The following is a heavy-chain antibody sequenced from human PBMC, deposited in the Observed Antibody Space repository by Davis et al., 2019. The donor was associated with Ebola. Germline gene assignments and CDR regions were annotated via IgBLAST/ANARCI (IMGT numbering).Heavy chain of an antibody. Sequence: PGGSLRLSCVASGFTFSRNSMNWVRQAPGKGLVWVSYISSGSTTIYYADSVKGRFTISRDNAKNALYLQMNSLRDEDTAVYYCARAGMVQGVITKWDGYWGQGTLVTVSS. D-gene: IGHD3-10*01. CDR1: GFTFSRNS. J-gene: IGHJ4*02. CDR3: ARAGMVQGVITKWDGY. V-gene: IGHV3-48*02. CDR2: ISSGSTTI.